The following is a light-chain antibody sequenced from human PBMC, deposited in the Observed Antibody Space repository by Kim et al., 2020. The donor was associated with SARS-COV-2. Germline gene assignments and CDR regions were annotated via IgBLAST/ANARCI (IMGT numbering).Light chain of an antibody. CDR3: KSRDSRGNVV. J-gene: IGLJ2*01. CDR2: GKD. CDR1: SLRSYY. V-gene: IGLV3-19*01. Sequence: SSELTQDPAVSVALGQTVRITCQGDSLRSYYATWYQQKSGQAPVLVFYGKDKRPSGIPDRFSSSSSGSTASLTITGAQAADEADYYCKSRDSRGNVVFGGGTKVTVL.